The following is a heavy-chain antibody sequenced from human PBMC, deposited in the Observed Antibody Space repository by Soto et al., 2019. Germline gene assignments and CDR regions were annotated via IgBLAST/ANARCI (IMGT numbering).Heavy chain of an antibody. J-gene: IGHJ6*02. Sequence: PSETLSLTCTVSGGSVSSGSYYWSWIRQPPGKGLEWIGYIYYSGSTNYNPSLKSRVTISVDTSKNQFSLKLSSVTAADTAVYYCARDQRIGWLLTGTTTDYYGMDVWGQGTTVTVS. CDR2: IYYSGST. V-gene: IGHV4-61*01. CDR1: GGSVSSGSYY. D-gene: IGHD1-7*01. CDR3: ARDQRIGWLLTGTTTDYYGMDV.